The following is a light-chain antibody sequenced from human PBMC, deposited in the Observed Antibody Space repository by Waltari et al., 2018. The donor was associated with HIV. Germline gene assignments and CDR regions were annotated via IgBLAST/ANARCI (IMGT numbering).Light chain of an antibody. Sequence: QSALTQPASVSGSPGQSITISCTGTSSDIGAYNYVSWYQHPPGKVPKLLIYEVTNPPSGVSYRFSGAKSGNTASLTISGLQAEDEADFYCTSYTSISTLVFGTGTKVTVL. J-gene: IGLJ1*01. CDR1: SSDIGAYNY. V-gene: IGLV2-14*01. CDR3: TSYTSISTLV. CDR2: EVT.